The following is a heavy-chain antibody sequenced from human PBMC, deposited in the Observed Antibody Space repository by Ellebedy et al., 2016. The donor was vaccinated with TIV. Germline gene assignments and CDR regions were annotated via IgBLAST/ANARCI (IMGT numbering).Heavy chain of an antibody. J-gene: IGHJ3*02. V-gene: IGHV3-48*02. Sequence: GESLKISCAASGFTFSSYSMNWVRQAPGKGLEWVSYISSSGITIYYADSVKGRFTISRDNANNSLYLQMNSLRDEDTAVYYCASRKTSGRAFDIWGQGTMVTVSS. CDR3: ASRKTSGRAFDI. CDR2: ISSSGITI. CDR1: GFTFSSYS. D-gene: IGHD2-15*01.